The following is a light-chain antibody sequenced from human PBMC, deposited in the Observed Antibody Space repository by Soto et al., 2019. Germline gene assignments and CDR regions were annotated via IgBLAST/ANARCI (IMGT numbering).Light chain of an antibody. CDR1: NSDVGSYNY. V-gene: IGLV2-14*01. J-gene: IGLJ1*01. CDR3: SSYTSSSTWV. Sequence: QSALTQPASVSGSPGQSITISCTGTNSDVGSYNYVSWYQQHPGKAPKLIIYEVNNRPSGVSNRFSGSKSGNTASLTISGLQAEDEADYYCSSYTSSSTWVFGTGTKVTVL. CDR2: EVN.